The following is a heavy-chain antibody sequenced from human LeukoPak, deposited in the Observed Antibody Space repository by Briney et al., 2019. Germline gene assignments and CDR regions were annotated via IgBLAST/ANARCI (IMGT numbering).Heavy chain of an antibody. J-gene: IGHJ4*02. CDR1: RYTFTNYY. CDR3: ARGTGELLVEFDY. V-gene: IGHV1-46*01. CDR2: INPSGGST. D-gene: IGHD1-26*01. Sequence: ASVKVSCKASRYTFTNYYTHWVRQAPGQGLDWMGIINPSGGSTSYAQKFQGRVTMTRDTSISTAYVELSRLRSDDTAVYYCARGTGELLVEFDYWGQGTLVTVSS.